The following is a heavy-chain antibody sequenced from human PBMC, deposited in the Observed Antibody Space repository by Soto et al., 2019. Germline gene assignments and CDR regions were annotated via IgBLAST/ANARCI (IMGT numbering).Heavy chain of an antibody. CDR3: ASSDYRKGGFDP. CDR2: IIPIFGTA. J-gene: IGHJ5*02. Sequence: QVQLVQSGAEVKKPGSSVKVSCKASGGTFRSYAISWVRQAPGQGLGWMGGIIPIFGTANYTQKFQGRATITADEATITAYMELSSLRAEDTAVYYCASSDYRKGGFDPWGQGPLVTFAS. V-gene: IGHV1-69*12. D-gene: IGHD4-4*01. CDR1: GGTFRSYA.